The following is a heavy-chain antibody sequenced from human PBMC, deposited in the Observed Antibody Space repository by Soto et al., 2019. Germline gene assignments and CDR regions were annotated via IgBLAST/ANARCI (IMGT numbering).Heavy chain of an antibody. CDR1: GFTFTHSA. D-gene: IGHD1-26*01. Sequence: QMQLVQSGPEVKKPGTSEKVSCKASGFTFTHSAMQCVRQARGQSLEWIGWVAVGSGNTNYAPQFQERVTITWDMSTFTASLELSRLRSEETAVYYCAAGYYYSVSAPRGRIDLGQGTLVTV. CDR3: AAGYYYSVSAPRGRID. CDR2: VAVGSGNT. V-gene: IGHV1-58*02. J-gene: IGHJ4*02.